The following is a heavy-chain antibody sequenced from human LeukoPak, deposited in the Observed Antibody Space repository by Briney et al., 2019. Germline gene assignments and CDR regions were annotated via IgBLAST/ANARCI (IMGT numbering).Heavy chain of an antibody. J-gene: IGHJ5*02. V-gene: IGHV3-74*01. D-gene: IGHD5-24*01. CDR1: GFTFSSYW. CDR3: AREEGDGYNWFWFDP. Sequence: PGGSLRLSCAASGFTFSSYWMHWVRQAPGKGLVWVSRINGDGSSTSYADSVKGRFTISRDNAKNTLYLQMNSLRAEDTAVYYCAREEGDGYNWFWFDPWGQGTLVTVSS. CDR2: INGDGSST.